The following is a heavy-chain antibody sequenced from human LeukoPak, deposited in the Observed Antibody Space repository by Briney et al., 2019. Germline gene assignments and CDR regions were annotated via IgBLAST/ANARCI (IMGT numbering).Heavy chain of an antibody. CDR1: GGSISSYY. CDR3: TRGAGWLIDY. D-gene: IGHD3-16*01. V-gene: IGHV4-59*01. J-gene: IGHJ4*02. CDR2: IYYSGST. Sequence: SETLSLTCTVSGGSISSYYWNWIRQPPGKGLEWMGYIYYSGSTSYNPSLKSRVSISVDTSKKQFSLNLSSVTAADTAVYYCTRGAGWLIDYWGQGILVTVSS.